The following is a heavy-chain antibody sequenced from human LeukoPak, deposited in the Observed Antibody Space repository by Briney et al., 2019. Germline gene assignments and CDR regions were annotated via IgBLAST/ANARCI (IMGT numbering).Heavy chain of an antibody. CDR3: ARDQGGSGWYGSRFDL. D-gene: IGHD6-19*01. J-gene: IGHJ5*02. Sequence: GGSLRLSCAASGFTFSSYAMHWVRQAPGKGLEWVAVMSYDGSNKYYADSVKGRFTISRDNSKNTLYLQMNSLRAEDTAVYYCARDQGGSGWYGSRFDLWGQGTLVTVSS. CDR2: MSYDGSNK. V-gene: IGHV3-30-3*01. CDR1: GFTFSSYA.